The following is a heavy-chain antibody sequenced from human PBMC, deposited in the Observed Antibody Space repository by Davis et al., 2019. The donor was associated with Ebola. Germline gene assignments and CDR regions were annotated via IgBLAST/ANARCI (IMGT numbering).Heavy chain of an antibody. CDR2: INPDGTTT. V-gene: IGHV3-74*03. Sequence: HTGGSLRLSCAASGFTFSNHWMHWIRHAPGKGLVWVSRINPDGTTTLYADSVEGRFTISRDNAKNTLFLQMDSLRAEDTAVYYCAKDLEYSSSRMGYYGMDVWGKGTTVTVSS. CDR3: AKDLEYSSSRMGYYGMDV. D-gene: IGHD6-6*01. CDR1: GFTFSNHW. J-gene: IGHJ6*04.